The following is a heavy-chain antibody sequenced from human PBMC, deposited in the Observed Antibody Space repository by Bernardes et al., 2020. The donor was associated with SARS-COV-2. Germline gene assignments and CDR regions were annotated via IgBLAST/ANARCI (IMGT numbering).Heavy chain of an antibody. V-gene: IGHV3-23*01. CDR2: ITARSDNT. D-gene: IGHD3-16*01. Sequence: GGSLRLSCAASGFTFNTHAMSWVRRAPGKGLEWVSAITARSDNTYYADSVKGRFTISRDNSKNTLYLQMNSLGDGDTALYYCVREFPDAGIGGSWGQGTLVIVSS. CDR3: VREFPDAGIGGS. CDR1: GFTFNTHA. J-gene: IGHJ5*02.